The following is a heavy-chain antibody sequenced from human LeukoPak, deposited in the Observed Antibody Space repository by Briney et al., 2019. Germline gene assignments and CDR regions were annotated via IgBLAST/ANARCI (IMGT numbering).Heavy chain of an antibody. CDR2: ICYSGST. CDR1: GGSLSSSSYY. V-gene: IGHV4-39*01. J-gene: IGHJ4*02. D-gene: IGHD2-15*01. Sequence: SETLSLTCTVSGGSLSSSSYYWGWIRQPPGKGLEWIGSICYSGSTYYNPSLKSRVTISVDTSKNQFSLKLSSVTAADTAVYYCARGYCSGGSCYPDYWGQGTLVTVSS. CDR3: ARGYCSGGSCYPDY.